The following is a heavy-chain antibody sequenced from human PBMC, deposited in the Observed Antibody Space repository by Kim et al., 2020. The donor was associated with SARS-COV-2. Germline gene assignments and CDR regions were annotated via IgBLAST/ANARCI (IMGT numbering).Heavy chain of an antibody. D-gene: IGHD6-6*01. Sequence: SETLSLTCAVYGGSFSGYYWSWIRQPPGKGLEWIGEINHSGSTNYNPSLKSRVTISVDTSKNQFSLKLSSVTAADTAVYYCARGRRSYSSWNWFDPWGQGTLVTVSS. CDR1: GGSFSGYY. V-gene: IGHV4-34*01. J-gene: IGHJ5*02. CDR2: INHSGST. CDR3: ARGRRSYSSWNWFDP.